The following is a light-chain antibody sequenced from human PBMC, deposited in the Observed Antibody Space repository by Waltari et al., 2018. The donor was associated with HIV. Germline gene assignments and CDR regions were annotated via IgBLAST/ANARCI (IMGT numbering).Light chain of an antibody. J-gene: IGLJ3*02. CDR3: QTWGPGIEV. V-gene: IGLV4-69*02. CDR2: LNSDGSH. CDR1: SGRNSYA. Sequence: LVVTHSPSASASLGASVTLTCTLSSGRNSYAIAWHQQQPEKGPRYLRRLNSDGSHTKGAGIPDRFSGSSSGAERYLTISSLQSEDEADYYCQTWGPGIEVFGGGTKLTVL.